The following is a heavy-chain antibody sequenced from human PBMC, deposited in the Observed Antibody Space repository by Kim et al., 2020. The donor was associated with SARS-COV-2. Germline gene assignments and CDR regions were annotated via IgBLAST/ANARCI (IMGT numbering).Heavy chain of an antibody. D-gene: IGHD3-9*01. Sequence: SETLSLTCAVSGGSISSNNWWSWVRQPPGKGLEWIGEIYHSGSANYNPSLESRVTMSVDKSKNQFSLNLSSVTAADTALYYCARVPTPDWGSMALVYLDWWGQGTLVTVSS. J-gene: IGHJ4*02. CDR3: ARVPTPDWGSMALVYLDW. V-gene: IGHV4-4*02. CDR1: GGSISSNNW. CDR2: IYHSGSA.